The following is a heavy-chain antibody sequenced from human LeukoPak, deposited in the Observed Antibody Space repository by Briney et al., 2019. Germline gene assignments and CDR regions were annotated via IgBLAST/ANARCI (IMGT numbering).Heavy chain of an antibody. CDR2: INPSGGST. J-gene: IGHJ4*02. V-gene: IGHV1-46*01. Sequence: ASVKVSCKASGYTFTGYYMHWVRQAPGQGLEWMGIINPSGGSTSYAQKFQGRVTITADESTSTAYMELSSLRSEDTAVYYCARRKYQLLMNYFDYWGQGTLVTVSS. CDR1: GYTFTGYY. D-gene: IGHD2-2*01. CDR3: ARRKYQLLMNYFDY.